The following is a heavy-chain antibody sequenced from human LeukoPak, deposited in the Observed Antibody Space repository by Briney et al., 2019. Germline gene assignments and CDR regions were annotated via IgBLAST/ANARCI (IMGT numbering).Heavy chain of an antibody. D-gene: IGHD2-2*01. V-gene: IGHV3-64D*06. J-gene: IGHJ4*02. CDR2: ISSNGGST. CDR1: GFTFSSYA. Sequence: GGSLRLSCSASGFTFSSYAMHWVRQAPGKGLEYVSAISSNGGSTYYADSVKGRFTISRDNSKNTLYLQMSSLRAGDTAVYYCVKSCSSTSCYYRPLDYWGQGTLVTASS. CDR3: VKSCSSTSCYYRPLDY.